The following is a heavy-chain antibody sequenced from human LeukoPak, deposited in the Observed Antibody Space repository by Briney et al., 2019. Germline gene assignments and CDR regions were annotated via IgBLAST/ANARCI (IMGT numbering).Heavy chain of an antibody. CDR1: GYTFTSYY. D-gene: IGHD3-9*01. Sequence: ASVKVSCKASGYTFTSYYMHWVRQAPGQGLEWLGIINLSGGSTSYAQKFQGRVTMTRDTSTSTVYMELSSLRSEDTAVYYCASGPNYDILTGPNNYYYYMDVWGKGTTVTVSS. CDR3: ASGPNYDILTGPNNYYYYMDV. V-gene: IGHV1-46*01. CDR2: INLSGGST. J-gene: IGHJ6*03.